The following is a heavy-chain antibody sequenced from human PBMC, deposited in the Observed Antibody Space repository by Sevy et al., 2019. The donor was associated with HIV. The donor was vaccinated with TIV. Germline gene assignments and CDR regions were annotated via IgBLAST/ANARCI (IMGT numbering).Heavy chain of an antibody. CDR2: ISSSGSSI. CDR3: TRNGGAFVNGLDP. V-gene: IGHV3-48*03. Sequence: GGSLRLSCTASGFTFSSYDMNWVRQAPGKGLEWVSKISSSGSSIYYADSVKGRFTISRDNAKNSLNLQMNSLRAEDTAVYYCTRNGGAFVNGLDPWGQGTLVTVSS. CDR1: GFTFSSYD. D-gene: IGHD2-8*01. J-gene: IGHJ5*02.